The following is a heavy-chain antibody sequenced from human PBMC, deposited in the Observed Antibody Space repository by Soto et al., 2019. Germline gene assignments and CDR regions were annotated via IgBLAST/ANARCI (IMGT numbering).Heavy chain of an antibody. J-gene: IGHJ4*02. CDR1: GFSFSDYG. CDR2: VNWNGGNT. CDR3: AIDFEVGTFDY. V-gene: IGHV3-20*04. D-gene: IGHD1-26*01. Sequence: EVRLVESGGALVRPGGSLRLSCEASGFSFSDYGMTWVRQAPGKGLEWVSGVNWNGGNTLYADSVRGRFTISRDNAKNSLSLQMNSLRAEDTGFYYCAIDFEVGTFDYWGQGALVTVSS.